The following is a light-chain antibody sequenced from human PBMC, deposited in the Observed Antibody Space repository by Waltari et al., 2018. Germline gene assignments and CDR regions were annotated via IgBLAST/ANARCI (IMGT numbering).Light chain of an antibody. CDR2: GAS. CDR3: QQYGSSPRT. V-gene: IGKV3-20*01. Sequence: DIVLTQSPGTLSLSPGERATLPCRASQSVSSSYLAWYQQKPGQAPRLLIYGASSRATGIPDRFSGSGSGTDFTLTISRLEPEDFAVYSCQQYGSSPRTFGQGTKVEIK. J-gene: IGKJ1*01. CDR1: QSVSSSY.